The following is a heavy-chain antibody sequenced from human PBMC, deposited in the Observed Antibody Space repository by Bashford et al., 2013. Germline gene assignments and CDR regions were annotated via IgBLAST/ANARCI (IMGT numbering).Heavy chain of an antibody. Sequence: SETLSLTCTVSGGSISSGGYYWSWIRQHPGKGLEWIGYIYYSGSTYYNPSLKSRVTISVDTSKNQFSLKLSSVTAADTAVYYCARKQLTYWYFDLWGRGTLVTVSS. CDR2: IYYSGST. CDR1: GGSISSGGYY. D-gene: IGHD6-6*01. J-gene: IGHJ2*01. CDR3: ARKQLTYWYFDL. V-gene: IGHV4-31*03.